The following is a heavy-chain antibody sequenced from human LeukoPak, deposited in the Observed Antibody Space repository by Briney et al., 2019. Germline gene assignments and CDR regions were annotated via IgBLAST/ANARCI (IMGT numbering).Heavy chain of an antibody. D-gene: IGHD2-2*01. V-gene: IGHV3-23*01. CDR1: VFTFSSYA. J-gene: IGHJ6*02. CDR3: AAPRPYCSSTSCHSYYYYGMDV. CDR2: ISGSGGST. Sequence: GGSLRLSCAASVFTFSSYAMSWVRQAPGKGLEWVSAISGSGGSTYYADSVKGRFTISRDNSKNTLYLQMNSLRAEDTAVYYCAAPRPYCSSTSCHSYYYYGMDVWGQGTTVTVSS.